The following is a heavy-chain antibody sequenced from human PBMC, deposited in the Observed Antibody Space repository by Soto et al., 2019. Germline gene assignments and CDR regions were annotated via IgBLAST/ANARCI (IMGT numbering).Heavy chain of an antibody. V-gene: IGHV4-4*02. J-gene: IGHJ4*02. CDR2: IYRTGST. Sequence: SETLCLTCAVSGGSFTSNNWWTWFRQPPGQGLEWIGEIYRTGSTNYNPSLKSRVTISLDKSENQFSLKVTSLTAADTAVYYCASRDPGTSVDYWGQGTLVTVSS. CDR3: ASRDPGTSVDY. D-gene: IGHD1-7*01. CDR1: GGSFTSNNW.